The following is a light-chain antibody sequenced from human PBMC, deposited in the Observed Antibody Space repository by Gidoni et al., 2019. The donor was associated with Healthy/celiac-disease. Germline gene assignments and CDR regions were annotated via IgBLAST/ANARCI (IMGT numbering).Light chain of an antibody. J-gene: IGKJ5*01. CDR3: QQSYSTPIT. CDR1: QSISSY. V-gene: IGKV1-39*01. CDR2: AAS. Sequence: DIQMTQSPSSLSASVRDRVTITCRARQSISSYLNWYQQKPGKAPKLLIYAASSLQSGVPLRFSGSGSGTDFTLTISSLQPEDFATYYCQQSYSTPITFGQGTRLEI.